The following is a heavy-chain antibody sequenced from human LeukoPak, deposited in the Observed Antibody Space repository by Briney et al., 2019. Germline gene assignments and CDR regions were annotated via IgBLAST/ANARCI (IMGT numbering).Heavy chain of an antibody. Sequence: GGSLRLSCVASGFTFGKYWMSWVRQAPGKGLEWVANIKLDGSEKNYVDSVKDRFTISRDNAKNSLYLQMNSLRAEDTAVYYCARPAQQLVPWCFDLWGRGTLVTVSS. J-gene: IGHJ2*01. CDR1: GFTFGKYW. D-gene: IGHD6-13*01. CDR2: IKLDGSEK. CDR3: ARPAQQLVPWCFDL. V-gene: IGHV3-7*03.